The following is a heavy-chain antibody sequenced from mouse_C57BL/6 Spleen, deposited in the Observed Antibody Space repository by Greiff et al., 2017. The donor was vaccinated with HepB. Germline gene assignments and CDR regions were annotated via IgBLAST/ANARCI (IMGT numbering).Heavy chain of an antibody. D-gene: IGHD3-2*02. CDR1: GFNIKDYY. CDR3: TKAAQASWFAY. J-gene: IGHJ3*01. V-gene: IGHV14-1*01. CDR2: IDPEDGDT. Sequence: EVQLQQSGAELVRPGASVKLSYTASGFNIKDYYMHWVKQRPEQGLEWIGRIDPEDGDTEYAPKFQGKATMTADTSSNTAYLQLSSLTSEDTAVYYCTKAAQASWFAYWGQGTLVTVSA.